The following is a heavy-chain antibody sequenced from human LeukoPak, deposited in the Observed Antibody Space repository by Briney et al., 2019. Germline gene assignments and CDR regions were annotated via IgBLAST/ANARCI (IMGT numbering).Heavy chain of an antibody. CDR3: ARDARGSDWYFDL. CDR2: INPDSGGT. V-gene: IGHV1-2*02. J-gene: IGHJ2*01. CDR1: GYTFIGYY. Sequence: ASVKVSCKASGYTFIGYYMHWVRQAPGQGLEWMGWINPDSGGTSYAQNFQGSVTMTRDTSISTAYMELSRLRSDDTAVCYCARDARGSDWYFDLWGRGTLVTVSS. D-gene: IGHD3-10*01.